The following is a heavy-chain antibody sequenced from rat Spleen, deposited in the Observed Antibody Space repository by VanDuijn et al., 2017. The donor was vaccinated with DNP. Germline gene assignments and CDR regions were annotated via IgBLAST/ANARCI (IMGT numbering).Heavy chain of an antibody. CDR1: GFSFTNFA. CDR3: ATDQGTITAPFDS. CDR2: ISTGGGTT. Sequence: VQLKESGPGLVQPSQTLSLTCTVSGFSFTNFAINWVRQPPGKGLEWVTTISTGGGTTYYRDSVKGRFTISRDDAKSTLYLQMDSLRSEDTATYYCATDQGTITAPFDSWGQGVMVTVSS. V-gene: IGHV5-19*01. D-gene: IGHD1-2*01. J-gene: IGHJ2*01.